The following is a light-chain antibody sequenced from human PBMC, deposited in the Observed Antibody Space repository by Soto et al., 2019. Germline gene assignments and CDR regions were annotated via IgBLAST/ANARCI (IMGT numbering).Light chain of an antibody. CDR3: QQYYSTPQT. V-gene: IGKV4-1*01. CDR1: QSVLYSSNNKNY. J-gene: IGKJ2*01. CDR2: WAS. Sequence: DIVMTQSPDSPAVSLGERATINCKSSQSVLYSSNNKNYLAWFQQQPGQPPKMLIYWASTRESGVPDRFSGSGSGTDFTLTISSLQAEDVAVYYCQQYYSTPQTFGQGTKLEIK.